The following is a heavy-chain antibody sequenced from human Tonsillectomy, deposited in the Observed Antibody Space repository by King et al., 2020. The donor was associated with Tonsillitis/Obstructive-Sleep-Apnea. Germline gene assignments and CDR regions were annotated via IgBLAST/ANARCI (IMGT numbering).Heavy chain of an antibody. CDR2: ISYDGSNK. CDR3: ARDGEEYSSSSYLDY. V-gene: IGHV3-30*01. Sequence: VQLVESGGGVVQPGRSLRLSCAASGFTFSSYAMHWVRQAPGKGLEWVAVISYDGSNKYYADSVKGRFTISRDNSKNTLYLQMNSLRAEDTAVYYCARDGEEYSSSSYLDYWGQGTLVTVSS. J-gene: IGHJ4*02. CDR1: GFTFSSYA. D-gene: IGHD6-6*01.